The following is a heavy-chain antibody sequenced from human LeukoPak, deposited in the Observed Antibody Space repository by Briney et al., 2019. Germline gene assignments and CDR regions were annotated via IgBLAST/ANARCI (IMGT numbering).Heavy chain of an antibody. J-gene: IGHJ4*02. CDR2: IYDSGST. V-gene: IGHV4-59*01. CDR1: GGSISSYY. D-gene: IGHD6-19*01. Sequence: SETLSLTCTVSGGSISSYYWSWVRQPPGKGLEWIGYIYDSGSTNYNPSLKSRVTISVDTSKNQFSLSLSSVTAAETAVYYCAGGSGWPHFDYWGQGALVTVSS. CDR3: AGGSGWPHFDY.